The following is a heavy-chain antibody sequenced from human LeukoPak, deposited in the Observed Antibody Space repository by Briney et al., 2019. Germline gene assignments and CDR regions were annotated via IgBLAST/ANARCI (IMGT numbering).Heavy chain of an antibody. CDR1: GDSVSSNSAA. Sequence: SQTLSLTCAISGDSVSSNSAAWNWIRQSPSRGLEWLGRTYYRSKWYNDYAVSVKSRISINPDTSKNQFSLQLNSVTPEDTAVYYCAGRYCSGGDCYDWIGPWGRGTLVTVSS. J-gene: IGHJ5*02. CDR3: AGRYCSGGDCYDWIGP. CDR2: TYYRSKWYN. V-gene: IGHV6-1*01. D-gene: IGHD2-15*01.